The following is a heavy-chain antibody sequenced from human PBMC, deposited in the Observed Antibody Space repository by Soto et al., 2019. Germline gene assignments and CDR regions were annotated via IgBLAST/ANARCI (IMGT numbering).Heavy chain of an antibody. CDR1: GFTFGNYW. Sequence: EVQLVQSGGGLVQPGGSLRLSCEASGFTFGNYWMSWVRQAPGKGLEWLANIKEDGSEKNYVDAVKGRFTISRHNAKKSLYLEMNSLRDEDTAVYYCAREDDLWSGSETNFFYYLVVWGRGTTVTVSS. CDR2: IKEDGSEK. D-gene: IGHD3-3*01. V-gene: IGHV3-7*03. CDR3: AREDDLWSGSETNFFYYLVV. J-gene: IGHJ6*03.